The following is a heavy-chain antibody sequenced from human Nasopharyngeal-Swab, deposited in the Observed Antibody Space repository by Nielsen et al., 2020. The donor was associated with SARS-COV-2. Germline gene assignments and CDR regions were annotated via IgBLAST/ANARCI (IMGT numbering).Heavy chain of an antibody. D-gene: IGHD6-13*01. Sequence: GESLKISCAASGFTFSHVWMTWVRQAPGKGLEWIGRIKSEAGGGATDYAAPVKGRFTISRDDSKNTLYLQMNSLKTEDTAVYYCTTVKNVASAGDYWGQGTLVTVSS. V-gene: IGHV3-15*01. CDR1: GFTFSHVW. CDR3: TTVKNVASAGDY. CDR2: IKSEAGGGAT. J-gene: IGHJ4*02.